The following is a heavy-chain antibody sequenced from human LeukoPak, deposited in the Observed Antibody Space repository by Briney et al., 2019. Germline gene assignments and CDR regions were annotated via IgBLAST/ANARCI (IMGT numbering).Heavy chain of an antibody. CDR2: IYYSGST. CDR1: GGSISSGDYY. CDR3: ARLGKSYGALYYYYYYMDV. Sequence: SETLSLTCTVSGGSISSGDYYWSWIRQPPGKGLEWIGYIYYSGSTNYNPSLKSRVTISVDTSKNQFSLKLSSVTAADTAVYYCARLGKSYGALYYYYYYMDVWGKGTTVTVSS. V-gene: IGHV4-30-4*01. J-gene: IGHJ6*03. D-gene: IGHD4-17*01.